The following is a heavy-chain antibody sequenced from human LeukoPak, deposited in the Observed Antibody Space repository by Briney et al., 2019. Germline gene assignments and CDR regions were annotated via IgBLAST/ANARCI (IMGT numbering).Heavy chain of an antibody. CDR2: VSYDGTDK. Sequence: GGSLRLSCAATGFTFSSSTMHWVRLAPGKGLEWVAIVSYDGTDKHYADSVRGRFTISRDNSKNMIYLQMNSLRVEDTAVYYCARDSWDILTGYYSHYLDYWGQGTLVTVSS. V-gene: IGHV3-30*04. CDR3: ARDSWDILTGYYSHYLDY. D-gene: IGHD3-9*01. CDR1: GFTFSSST. J-gene: IGHJ4*02.